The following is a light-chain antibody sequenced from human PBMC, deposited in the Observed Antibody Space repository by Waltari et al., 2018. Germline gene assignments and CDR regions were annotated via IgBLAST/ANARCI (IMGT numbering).Light chain of an antibody. CDR2: EDN. V-gene: IGLV6-57*02. CDR1: RGSLSSNY. Sequence: NFMLTQPHSVSESPGKTVTLSCTGSRGSLSSNYVPWYQQRPGSAPTTVIYEDNQRPSGVPDRFSGSIDSSSNSASLTISGLKTEDEADYYCQSYDSSTLWVFGGGTKLTVL. J-gene: IGLJ3*02. CDR3: QSYDSSTLWV.